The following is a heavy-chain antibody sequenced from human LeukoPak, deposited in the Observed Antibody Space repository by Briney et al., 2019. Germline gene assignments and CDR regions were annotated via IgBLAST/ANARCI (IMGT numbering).Heavy chain of an antibody. CDR1: GFTFSNYW. CDR2: INSDGSST. J-gene: IGHJ4*02. D-gene: IGHD6-13*01. CDR3: VRQYRAAAPADY. Sequence: GGSLRLSCAASGFTFSNYWMHWVRQAPGKGLVWLSRINSDGSSTSYADSVKGRFTISRDNAKNTLYVQMNSLRDEDTAVYYCVRQYRAAAPADYWGQGTLVTVSS. V-gene: IGHV3-74*01.